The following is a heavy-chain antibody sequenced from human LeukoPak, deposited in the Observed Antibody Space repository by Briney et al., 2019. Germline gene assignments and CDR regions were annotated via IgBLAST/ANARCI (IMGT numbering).Heavy chain of an antibody. D-gene: IGHD6-19*01. V-gene: IGHV1-69*13. Sequence: ASVKVSCKASGGTFSSYAISWVRQAPGQGLEWMGGIIPILGTANYAQKFQGRVTITADESTSTAYMELSSLRSEDTAVYYCASQSSGWYWNYYYYYGMDVWGQGTTVTVSS. J-gene: IGHJ6*02. CDR3: ASQSSGWYWNYYYYYGMDV. CDR2: IIPILGTA. CDR1: GGTFSSYA.